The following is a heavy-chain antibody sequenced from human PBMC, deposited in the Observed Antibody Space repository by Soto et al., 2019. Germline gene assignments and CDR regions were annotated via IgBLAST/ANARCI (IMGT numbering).Heavy chain of an antibody. V-gene: IGHV4-59*01. Sequence: PSETLSLTCSVPGGVTGNYYWSWIRQPPGKGLEWIGYIHDSGTTHYNPSLKGRVTISVDTSKSQFSLNLNSVTAADTAVYYCARGLTTATTPYDYWGPGTLVTVSS. CDR3: ARGLTTATTPYDY. CDR1: GGVTGNYY. J-gene: IGHJ4*02. CDR2: IHDSGTT. D-gene: IGHD1-1*01.